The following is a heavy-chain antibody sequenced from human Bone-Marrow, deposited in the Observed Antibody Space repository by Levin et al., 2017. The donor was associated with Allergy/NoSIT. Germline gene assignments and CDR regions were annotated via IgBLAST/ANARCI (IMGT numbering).Heavy chain of an antibody. D-gene: IGHD2-15*01. CDR3: AATPRYCKGGSCYQAEIDY. CDR2: IVPIFHTS. V-gene: IGHV1-69*13. Sequence: SVKVSCMASGGPFNNYAFSWVRQAPGQGLEWMGGIVPIFHTSNYAQKFQGRITITADHSTGTAYIVVSSLRSEDTAVYYCAATPRYCKGGSCYQAEIDYWGQGTLVTVSS. J-gene: IGHJ4*02. CDR1: GGPFNNYA.